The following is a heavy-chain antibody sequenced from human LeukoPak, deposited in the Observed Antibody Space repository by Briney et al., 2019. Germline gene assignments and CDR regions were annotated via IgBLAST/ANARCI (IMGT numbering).Heavy chain of an antibody. CDR2: ISSSSSYI. D-gene: IGHD3-22*01. CDR3: ATRGTYYYDNSGYWGFDY. Sequence: GGSLRLSCAASGFTFSSYSMNWVRQAPGKGLEWVSSISSSSSYIYYADSVKGRFTISRDNSKNTLYLQMNSLRAEDTAVYYCATRGTYYYDNSGYWGFDYWDQGTLVTVSS. CDR1: GFTFSSYS. J-gene: IGHJ4*02. V-gene: IGHV3-21*04.